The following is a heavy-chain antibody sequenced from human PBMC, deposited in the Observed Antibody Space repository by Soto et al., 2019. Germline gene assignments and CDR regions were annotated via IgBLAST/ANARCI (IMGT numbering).Heavy chain of an antibody. D-gene: IGHD3-9*01. CDR3: ARETVYDILTGYNALEPGQY. CDR2: IIPIFGTA. CDR1: GGTFSSYA. V-gene: IGHV1-69*01. J-gene: IGHJ4*02. Sequence: QVQLVQSGAEVKKPGSSVKVSCKASGGTFSSYAISWVRQAPGQGLEWMGGIIPIFGTANYAQKFQGRVTITADESTSTAYMELSSLRSEDTAVYYCARETVYDILTGYNALEPGQYWGQGTLVTVSS.